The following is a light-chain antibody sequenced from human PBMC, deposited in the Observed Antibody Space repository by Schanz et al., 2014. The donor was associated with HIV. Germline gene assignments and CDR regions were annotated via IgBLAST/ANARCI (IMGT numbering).Light chain of an antibody. CDR2: DVN. V-gene: IGLV2-8*01. J-gene: IGLJ2*01. CDR3: SSYAGSNNLV. CDR1: NSDIGAYNY. Sequence: QSALTQPASVSGSPGQSIAISCTGTNSDIGAYNYVSWYQQHPDKAPKLIIYDVNKRPSGVPDRFSGSKSGNTASLTVSGLQAEDEADYYCSSYAGSNNLVFGGGTKLTVL.